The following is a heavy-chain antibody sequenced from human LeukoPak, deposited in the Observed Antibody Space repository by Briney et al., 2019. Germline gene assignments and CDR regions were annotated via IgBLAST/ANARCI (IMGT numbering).Heavy chain of an antibody. CDR1: GGSISSHY. Sequence: SETLSLTCTVSGGSISSHYWSWIRQPLGKGLEWIGYIYYSGSTNYNPSLKSRVTISVDTSKNQFSLKLSSVTAADTAVYYCARGTRYNWNDNWFDPWGQGTLVTVSS. CDR3: ARGTRYNWNDNWFDP. CDR2: IYYSGST. D-gene: IGHD1-20*01. J-gene: IGHJ5*02. V-gene: IGHV4-59*11.